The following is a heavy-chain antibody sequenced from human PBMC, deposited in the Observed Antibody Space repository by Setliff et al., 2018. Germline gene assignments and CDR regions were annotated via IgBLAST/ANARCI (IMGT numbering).Heavy chain of an antibody. J-gene: IGHJ6*02. Sequence: ASVKVSCKASGYTFTGYYMHWVRQAPGQGLEWMGIINPIGGGTNYAQKFQGWVTMTRDTSISTAYMELSRLRSDDTAVYYCARDLLYSGSYFGYYYGMDVWGQGTTVTVSS. D-gene: IGHD1-26*01. V-gene: IGHV1-2*04. CDR1: GYTFTGYY. CDR3: ARDLLYSGSYFGYYYGMDV. CDR2: INPIGGGT.